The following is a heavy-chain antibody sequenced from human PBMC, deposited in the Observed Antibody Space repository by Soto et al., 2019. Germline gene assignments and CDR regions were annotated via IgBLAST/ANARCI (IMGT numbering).Heavy chain of an antibody. J-gene: IGHJ4*02. CDR3: AREGTYYYDSSGYTFDY. Sequence: QVQLVQSGAEVKKPGSSVKVSCKASGGTFSSYAISWVRQAPGQGLEWIGGIIPIFGTANYAQKFQGRVTITADESTRTAYMELSSLRSEDTAVYYCAREGTYYYDSSGYTFDYWGQGTLVTVSS. V-gene: IGHV1-69*01. CDR1: GGTFSSYA. CDR2: IIPIFGTA. D-gene: IGHD3-22*01.